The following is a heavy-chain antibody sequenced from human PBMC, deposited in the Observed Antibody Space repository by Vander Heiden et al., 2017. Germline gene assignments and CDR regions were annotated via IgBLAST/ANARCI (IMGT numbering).Heavy chain of an antibody. CDR3: ARGDSSGWYGGYFQH. CDR2: ISSNGGST. D-gene: IGHD6-19*01. CDR1: GFTFSSYA. V-gene: IGHV3-64*01. J-gene: IGHJ1*01. Sequence: EVQLVESGGGLVQPGGSLRPSCAASGFTFSSYAMHWVRQAPGKGLEYVSAISSNGGSTYYANSVKGRFTISRDNSKNTLYLQMGSLRAEDMAVYYCARGDSSGWYGGYFQHWGQGTLVTVSS.